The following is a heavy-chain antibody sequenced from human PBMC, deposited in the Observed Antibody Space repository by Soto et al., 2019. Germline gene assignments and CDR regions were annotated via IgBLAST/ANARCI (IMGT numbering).Heavy chain of an antibody. D-gene: IGHD3-9*01. V-gene: IGHV3-23*01. CDR3: AKGLLRYFDWSPSSSMDV. CDR2: ISGSGGST. J-gene: IGHJ6*03. Sequence: GGSLRLSCAASGFTFSSYAMSWVRQAPGKGLEWVSAISGSGGSTYYADSVKGRFTISRDNSKNTLYLQMNSLRAEDTAVYYCAKGLLRYFDWSPSSSMDVWGKGTTVTVSS. CDR1: GFTFSSYA.